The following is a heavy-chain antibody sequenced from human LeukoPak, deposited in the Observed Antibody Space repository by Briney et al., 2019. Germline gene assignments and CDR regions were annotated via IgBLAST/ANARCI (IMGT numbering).Heavy chain of an antibody. CDR3: AALTLTGVAGRGWFDA. Sequence: PSETLSLTCSVSGDSLSNNHWSWAWSRQLPGTGLDWIGQMPFDGKVSDNENPWYNASLKGADTISAAKSKNQLSLKVNSVTAADTASYYCAALTLTGVAGRGWFDAWGQGTLVIVSS. CDR2: VSDNENP. V-gene: IGHV4-39*01. D-gene: IGHD3-3*01. J-gene: IGHJ5*02. CDR1: GDSLSNNHWS.